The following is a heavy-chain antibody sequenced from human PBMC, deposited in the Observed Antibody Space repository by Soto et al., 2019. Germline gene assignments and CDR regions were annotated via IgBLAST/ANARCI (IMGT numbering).Heavy chain of an antibody. D-gene: IGHD3-22*01. Sequence: SGPTLVNPTQTLTLTCTFSGFSLSTSGVGVGWIRQPPGKALEWLALIYWDDDKRYSPSLKSRLTITKDTSKNQVVLTMTNMDPVDTATFFCAHSGNYDSSAWGTFDIWGQGTMVTVSS. J-gene: IGHJ3*02. CDR1: GFSLSTSGVG. V-gene: IGHV2-5*02. CDR2: IYWDDDK. CDR3: AHSGNYDSSAWGTFDI.